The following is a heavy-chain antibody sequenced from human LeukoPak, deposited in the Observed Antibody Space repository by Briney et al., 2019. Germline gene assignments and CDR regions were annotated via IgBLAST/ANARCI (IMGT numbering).Heavy chain of an antibody. V-gene: IGHV3-23*01. J-gene: IGHJ1*01. D-gene: IGHD6-19*01. CDR1: AFTFSTYG. Sequence: GGSLRLSCAASAFTFSTYGMSWVRQAPGKGLEWVSGISGSGGSTYYADSVKGRFTVSRDNSKNTLYLQMNSLRAEDTAVYYCARDYEQWLVLWYFQHWGQGTLVTASS. CDR3: ARDYEQWLVLWYFQH. CDR2: ISGSGGST.